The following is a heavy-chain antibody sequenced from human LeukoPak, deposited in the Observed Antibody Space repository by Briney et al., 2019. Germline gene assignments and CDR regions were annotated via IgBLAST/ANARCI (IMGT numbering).Heavy chain of an antibody. CDR2: ISGSGART. J-gene: IGHJ4*02. Sequence: GWSLRLSCAVSGFTFSTYAMSWVRQAPGKGLDWVSGISGSGARTYYADSVKGRSTISRDNSKNRLHLQMNSLRAEDTAVYYCARTSSGSYYGYWGQGTLVTVSS. D-gene: IGHD1-26*01. CDR1: GFTFSTYA. V-gene: IGHV3-23*01. CDR3: ARTSSGSYYGY.